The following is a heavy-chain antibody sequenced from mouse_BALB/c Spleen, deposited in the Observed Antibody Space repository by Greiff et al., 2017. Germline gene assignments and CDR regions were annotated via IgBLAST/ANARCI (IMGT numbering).Heavy chain of an antibody. Sequence: EVQVVESGGDLVKPGGSLKLSCAASGFTFSSYGMSWVRQTPDKRLEWVATISSGGSYTYYPDSVKGRFTISRDNAKNTLYLQMSSLKSEDTAMYYCASLYGKGYAMDYWGQGTSVTVSS. CDR2: ISSGGSYT. CDR3: ASLYGKGYAMDY. CDR1: GFTFSSYG. J-gene: IGHJ4*01. D-gene: IGHD2-1*01. V-gene: IGHV5-6*01.